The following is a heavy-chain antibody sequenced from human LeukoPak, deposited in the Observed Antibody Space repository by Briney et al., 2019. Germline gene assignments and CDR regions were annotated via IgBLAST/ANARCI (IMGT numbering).Heavy chain of an antibody. CDR2: IYYSGST. V-gene: IGHV4-59*01. Sequence: TSETLSLTCTVSGGSISSYYWSWIRQPPGKGLEWIGYIYYSGSTNYNPSLKSRVTISVDTSKNQFSLKLSSVTAADTAVYYCAREIAVAGTIDYWGQGTLVTVSS. J-gene: IGHJ4*02. CDR1: GGSISSYY. D-gene: IGHD6-19*01. CDR3: AREIAVAGTIDY.